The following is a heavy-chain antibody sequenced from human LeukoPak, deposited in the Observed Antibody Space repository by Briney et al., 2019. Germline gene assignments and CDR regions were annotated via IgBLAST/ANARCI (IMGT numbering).Heavy chain of an antibody. CDR2: INYRETT. J-gene: IGHJ4*02. CDR1: GFTFSSYG. D-gene: IGHD3-10*01. Sequence: GSLRLSCAASGFTFSSYGMSWVRQAPGKGLEWIGSINYRETTYYKSSLKSRLTISVDTSKNQLSLKLASVTATDTAVYYCARGVHGAQDSWGQGTLVTVSS. CDR3: ARGVHGAQDS. V-gene: IGHV4-38-2*01.